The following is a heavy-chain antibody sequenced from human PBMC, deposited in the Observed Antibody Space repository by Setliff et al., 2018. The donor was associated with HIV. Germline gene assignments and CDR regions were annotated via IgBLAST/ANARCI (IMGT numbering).Heavy chain of an antibody. V-gene: IGHV4-4*09. J-gene: IGHJ5*02. Sequence: KPSETLSLTCTVSGGSISGHYWSWIRQPPGRGLEWIGYIYSSGSTNFNPPLQSQVTISVDTSKNQFSLKLSSVTAADTAVYYCARHSGVASPNWFDPWGQGTLVTVSS. D-gene: IGHD3-10*01. CDR2: IYSSGST. CDR3: ARHSGVASPNWFDP. CDR1: GGSISGHY.